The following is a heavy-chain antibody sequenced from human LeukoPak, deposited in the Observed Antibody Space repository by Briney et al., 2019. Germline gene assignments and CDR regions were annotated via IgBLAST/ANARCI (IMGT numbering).Heavy chain of an antibody. CDR3: ARDASHFDSSGYFHNYCYGMDV. D-gene: IGHD3-22*01. V-gene: IGHV3-48*03. CDR1: GFTLISHP. Sequence: PGGSLRLSCAASGFTLISHPMNWVRQTPGKGLDWVSYIGNDGRMMSYAHSVKGQFTISRDSAKNSLYPQMNSLGADDTAVYYCARDASHFDSSGYFHNYCYGMDVWGQGTTVTVSS. CDR2: IGNDGRMM. J-gene: IGHJ6*02.